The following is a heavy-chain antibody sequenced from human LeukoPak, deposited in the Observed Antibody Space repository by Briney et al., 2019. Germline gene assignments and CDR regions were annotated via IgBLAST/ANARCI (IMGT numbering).Heavy chain of an antibody. Sequence: SETLSLTCTVSGGSISSYYWSWIRPPPGKGLEWIGYIYYGGSTNYNPSLKSRVTISVDTPKNQFSLKLSSVTAADTAVYYCARGDDYGDFFDYWGQGTLVTVSS. CDR2: IYYGGST. V-gene: IGHV4-59*01. CDR1: GGSISSYY. D-gene: IGHD4-17*01. CDR3: ARGDDYGDFFDY. J-gene: IGHJ4*02.